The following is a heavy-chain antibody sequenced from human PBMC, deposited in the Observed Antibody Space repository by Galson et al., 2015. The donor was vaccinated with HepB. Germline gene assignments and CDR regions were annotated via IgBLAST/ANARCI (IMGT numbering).Heavy chain of an antibody. CDR3: ARGPSPSSGIAAAGVFQH. J-gene: IGHJ1*01. CDR2: ISYDGSNK. CDR1: GFTFSSYA. D-gene: IGHD6-13*01. Sequence: SLRLSCAASGFTFSSYAMHWVRQAPGKGLEWVAVISYDGSNKYYADSVKGRFTISRDNSKNTLYLQMNSLRAEDTAVYYCARGPSPSSGIAAAGVFQHWGQGTLVTVSS. V-gene: IGHV3-30*04.